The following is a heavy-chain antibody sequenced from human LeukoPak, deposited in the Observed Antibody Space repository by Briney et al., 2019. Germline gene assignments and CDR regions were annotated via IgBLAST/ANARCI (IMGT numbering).Heavy chain of an antibody. D-gene: IGHD5-18*01. CDR2: ISYDGSNK. CDR1: GFTFSSYG. J-gene: IGHJ6*02. Sequence: GGSLRLSCAASGFTFSSYGMHWVRQAPGKGLEWVAVISYDGSNKYYADSVKGRFTISRDNSKNQLYLQMNSLRAEDTAVYYCAKDRIQRGMDVWGQGTTVTVSS. V-gene: IGHV3-30*18. CDR3: AKDRIQRGMDV.